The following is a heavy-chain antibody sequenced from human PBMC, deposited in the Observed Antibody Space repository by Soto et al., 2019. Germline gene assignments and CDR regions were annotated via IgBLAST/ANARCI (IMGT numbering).Heavy chain of an antibody. CDR2: IVVGSGNT. J-gene: IGHJ6*02. D-gene: IGHD6-6*01. V-gene: IGHV1-58*01. Sequence: GASVKVSCKASGFTFTSSAVQWVRQARGQRLEWIGWIVVGSGNTNYAQKFQERVIITRDMSTSTAYMELSSLRSEDTAVYYCAADIWGSSGALDYYYYGMDVWGQGTTGTVSS. CDR1: GFTFTSSA. CDR3: AADIWGSSGALDYYYYGMDV.